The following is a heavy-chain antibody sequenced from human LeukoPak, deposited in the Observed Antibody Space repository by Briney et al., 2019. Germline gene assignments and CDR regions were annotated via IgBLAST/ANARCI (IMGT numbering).Heavy chain of an antibody. CDR1: GVSISGSYYY. CDR2: IYYSGST. D-gene: IGHD5-24*01. Sequence: PSETLSLTCAVSGVSISGSYYYWGWIRQPPGKGLEWIGNIYYSGSTYYNASLQSRVTISIDTSKNQFSLKLSSVTAADTAVYYCARGHTRQMATINRGRNNYFDYWGQGTLVTVSS. CDR3: ARGHTRQMATINRGRNNYFDY. J-gene: IGHJ4*02. V-gene: IGHV4-39*07.